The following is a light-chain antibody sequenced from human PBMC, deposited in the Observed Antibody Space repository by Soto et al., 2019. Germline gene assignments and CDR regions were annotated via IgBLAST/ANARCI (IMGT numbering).Light chain of an antibody. CDR1: SSNIGAGYD. CDR3: QSYGSRLSAVV. V-gene: IGLV1-40*01. J-gene: IGLJ2*01. Sequence: QSVLTQPPSVSGAPGHRVPISCTRSSSNIGAGYDVHWYQQLPGTAPKLLIYGNSNRPSGVPDRFSGSKSGTSASLAITGLQAEDEADDYGQSYGSRLSAVVVGGGTQLTV. CDR2: GNS.